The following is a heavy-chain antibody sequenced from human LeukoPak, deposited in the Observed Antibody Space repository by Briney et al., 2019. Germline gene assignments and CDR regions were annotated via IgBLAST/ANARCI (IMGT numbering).Heavy chain of an antibody. CDR3: ARGQWLDYFDY. CDR2: IKQDGSEK. Sequence: GRSLRLSRAASGFTFSSYWMSWVRQAPGKGLEWVANIKQDGSEKYYVDSVKGRFTISRDNAKNSLYLQMNSLRAEDTAVYYCARGQWLDYFDYWGQGTLVTVSS. J-gene: IGHJ4*02. D-gene: IGHD6-19*01. CDR1: GFTFSSYW. V-gene: IGHV3-7*04.